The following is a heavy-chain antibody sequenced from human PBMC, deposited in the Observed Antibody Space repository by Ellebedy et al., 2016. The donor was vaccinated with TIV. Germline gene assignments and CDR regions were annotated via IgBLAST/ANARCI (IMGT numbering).Heavy chain of an antibody. V-gene: IGHV1-18*01. CDR2: ISAYDGNT. CDR3: ARGGLFYYDSSVHWFDP. Sequence: AASVKVSCKASGYTFTSYGISWVRQAPGQGLEWMGWISAYDGNTNYAQKLQGRVTMTTDTSTSTAYMELRSLRSDDTAVYYCARGGLFYYDSSVHWFDPWGQGTLVTVSS. J-gene: IGHJ5*02. D-gene: IGHD3-22*01. CDR1: GYTFTSYG.